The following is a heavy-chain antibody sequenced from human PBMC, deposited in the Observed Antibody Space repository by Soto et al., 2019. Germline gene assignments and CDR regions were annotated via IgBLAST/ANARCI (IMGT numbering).Heavy chain of an antibody. Sequence: GESLKISCKASGYRFSNYWIAWVRQMPGKGLEWMGIIYPGDSDTRYSPSFQGHVTTSADKSISIAYLQWSSLKASDTAMYYCALPWGTARAIYYFNSGGQGTLVPVSS. D-gene: IGHD6-13*01. J-gene: IGHJ4*02. CDR1: GYRFSNYW. CDR3: ALPWGTARAIYYFNS. CDR2: IYPGDSDT. V-gene: IGHV5-51*01.